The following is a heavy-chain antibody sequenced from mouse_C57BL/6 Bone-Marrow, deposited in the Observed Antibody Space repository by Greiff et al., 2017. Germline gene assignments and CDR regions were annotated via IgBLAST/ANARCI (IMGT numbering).Heavy chain of an antibody. CDR2: INPNNGGT. D-gene: IGHD1-1*01. CDR1: GYTFTDYY. J-gene: IGHJ2*01. V-gene: IGHV1-26*01. CDR3: ARGGSITTVVEDY. Sequence: VQLQQSGPELVKPGASVKISCKASGYTFTDYYMNWVKQSHGKSLEWIGDINPNNGGTSYNQKFKGKATLTVDKSSSTAYMELRSLTSEDSAVYYCARGGSITTVVEDYWGQGTTLTVSS.